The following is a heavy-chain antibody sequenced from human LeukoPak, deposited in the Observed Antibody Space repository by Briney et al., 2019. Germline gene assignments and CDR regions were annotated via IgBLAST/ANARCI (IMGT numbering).Heavy chain of an antibody. CDR3: ARDHKVEIGDY. J-gene: IGHJ4*02. CDR1: GYTFTSYY. D-gene: IGHD5-12*01. V-gene: IGHV1-18*04. CDR2: ISAYNGNT. Sequence: ASVKVSCKASGYTFTSYYMHWVRQAPGQGLEWMGWISAYNGNTNYAQKLQGRVTMTTDTSTSTAYMELRSLRSDDTAVYYCARDHKVEIGDYWGQGTLVTVSS.